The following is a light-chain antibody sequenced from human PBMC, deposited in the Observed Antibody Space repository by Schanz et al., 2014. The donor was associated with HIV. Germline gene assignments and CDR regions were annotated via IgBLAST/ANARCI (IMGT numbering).Light chain of an antibody. CDR1: QSVSPW. Sequence: IQMTQSPSTVSASVGDRVTITCRASQSVSPWLAWYQQKPGRAPKLLINEASNVQSGVPSRFSGSGSGTDFTLTISSLQSDDFATYYCQRYNSFSHTFGQGTKLDIK. CDR2: EAS. CDR3: QRYNSFSHT. V-gene: IGKV1-5*03. J-gene: IGKJ2*01.